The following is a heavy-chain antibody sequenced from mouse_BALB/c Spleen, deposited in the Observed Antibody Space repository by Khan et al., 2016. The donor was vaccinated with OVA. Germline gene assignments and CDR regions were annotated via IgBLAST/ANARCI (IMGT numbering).Heavy chain of an antibody. CDR1: GYTLTNYG. CDR2: KNTYTGEP. J-gene: IGHJ3*01. Sequence: QIQLVQSGPELKKPGETVKISCKASGYTLTNYGMNWVKQAPGKGLKWMGWKNTYTGEPTYAEDFKGRIAFSLDTSASTAYLQINNLKNEDTATYFGARSNGNYRFAYWGQGTLVTVSA. CDR3: ARSNGNYRFAY. V-gene: IGHV9-3-1*01. D-gene: IGHD2-1*01.